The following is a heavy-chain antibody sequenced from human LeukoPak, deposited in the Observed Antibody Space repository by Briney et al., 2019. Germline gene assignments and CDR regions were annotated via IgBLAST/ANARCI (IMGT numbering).Heavy chain of an antibody. D-gene: IGHD3-10*01. Sequence: SGGSLRLSCAASGFTFSSYGMHWVRQAPGKGLEWVAFIRYDGSNKYYADSVKGRFTISRDNSKNTLYLQMNSLRAEDTAVYCCAKDPFEEYYFDYWGQGTLVTVSS. V-gene: IGHV3-30*02. J-gene: IGHJ4*02. CDR3: AKDPFEEYYFDY. CDR1: GFTFSSYG. CDR2: IRYDGSNK.